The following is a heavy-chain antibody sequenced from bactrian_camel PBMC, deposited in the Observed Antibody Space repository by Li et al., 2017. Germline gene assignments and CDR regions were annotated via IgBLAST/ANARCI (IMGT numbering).Heavy chain of an antibody. V-gene: IGHV3S1*01. CDR2: IFTQGGNT. CDR1: GSTYSSFC. D-gene: IGHD2*01. Sequence: HVQLVESGGGLVQPGGSLRLSCAASGSTYSSFCMGWFRQAPGMQREGVANIFTQGGNTYYADSVKGRFTISQDNAKNTVYLQLNDLKTEDTAMYYCVKANSGGDYYYREYYATEVASQGTQVTVS. J-gene: IGHJ4*01.